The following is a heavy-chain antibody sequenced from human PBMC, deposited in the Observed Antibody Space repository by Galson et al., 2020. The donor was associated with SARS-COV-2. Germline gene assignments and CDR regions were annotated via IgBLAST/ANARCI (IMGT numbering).Heavy chain of an antibody. CDR2: INPNSGST. Sequence: ASVTVSCQASGHTFTAYYIHWVRQAPGQGLEWVAWINPNSGSTNYAQRFEGRITLTRDTSISTAFMELSRLKSDDTAVYYCASGGGSGTYYSPYNWFDPWGQGTLVTVSS. CDR3: ASGGGSGTYYSPYNWFDP. D-gene: IGHD3-10*01. V-gene: IGHV1-2*02. CDR1: GHTFTAYY. J-gene: IGHJ5*02.